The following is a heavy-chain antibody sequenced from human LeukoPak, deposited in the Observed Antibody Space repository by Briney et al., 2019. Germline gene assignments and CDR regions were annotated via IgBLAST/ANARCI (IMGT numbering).Heavy chain of an antibody. CDR3: ARGVRGYSYDFDY. CDR1: GGSFSGYY. CDR2: INHSGST. Sequence: SETLSLTCAVYGGSFSGYYWSWLRQPPGQGLEWIGEINHSGSTNYNPSLKSRVTISVDTSKNQFSLKLSSVTAADTAVYYCARGVRGYSYDFDYWGQGTLVTVSS. D-gene: IGHD5-18*01. J-gene: IGHJ4*02. V-gene: IGHV4-34*01.